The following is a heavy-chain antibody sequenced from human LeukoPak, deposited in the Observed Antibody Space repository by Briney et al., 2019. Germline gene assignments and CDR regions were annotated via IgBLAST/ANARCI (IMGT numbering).Heavy chain of an antibody. CDR1: GGTFSSYA. V-gene: IGHV1-69*05. Sequence: SVKVSCKASGGTFSSYAISWVRQAPGQGLEWMGRIIPIFGTANYAQKFQGRVTITTDESTSTAYMELSSLRSEDTAVYYRASLYGRDSSGYPYWGQGTLVTVSS. CDR3: ASLYGRDSSGYPY. D-gene: IGHD3-22*01. J-gene: IGHJ4*02. CDR2: IIPIFGTA.